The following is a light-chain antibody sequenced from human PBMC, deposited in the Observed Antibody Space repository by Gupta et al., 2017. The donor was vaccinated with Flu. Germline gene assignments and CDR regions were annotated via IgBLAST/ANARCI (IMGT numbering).Light chain of an antibody. CDR1: SSDVGGYDY. V-gene: IGLV2-14*01. CDR2: EVS. CDR3: SSYTSSFTYV. J-gene: IGLJ1*01. Sequence: TSSDVGGYDYVSWYQQHPGKAPKLMIFEVSHRHSGVSNRVSGSESGNADSLTISGLQAEDEADYYYSSYTSSFTYVFGTGTKVTV.